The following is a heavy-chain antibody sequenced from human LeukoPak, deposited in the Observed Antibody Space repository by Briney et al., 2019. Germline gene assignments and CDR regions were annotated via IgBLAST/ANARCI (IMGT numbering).Heavy chain of an antibody. Sequence: GGSLRLSCAASGFTFSSYAMSWVRQAPGKGLEWVSAISGSGGSTYYADSVKGRFTISRDNSKNTLYLQMNSLRAEDTAVYYCAKVPPIFGVVINWFDPWGQGTLVTVSS. V-gene: IGHV3-23*01. J-gene: IGHJ5*02. D-gene: IGHD3-3*01. CDR1: GFTFSSYA. CDR2: ISGSGGST. CDR3: AKVPPIFGVVINWFDP.